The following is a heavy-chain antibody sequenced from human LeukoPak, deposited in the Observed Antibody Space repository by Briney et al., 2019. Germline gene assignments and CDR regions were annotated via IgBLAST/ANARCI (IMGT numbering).Heavy chain of an antibody. CDR1: GFTFSIYE. D-gene: IGHD3-22*01. J-gene: IGHJ6*03. CDR3: ARGGSGSYHYYMDV. Sequence: PGGSLRLSCAASGFTFSIYEVNWVRQAPGKGLEWVSYISSSGKTISYADSVKGRFTISRDNAKNSLYLHMNSLRGEDTAVYFCARGGSGSYHYYMDVWGKGTTVTVSS. V-gene: IGHV3-48*03. CDR2: ISSSGKTI.